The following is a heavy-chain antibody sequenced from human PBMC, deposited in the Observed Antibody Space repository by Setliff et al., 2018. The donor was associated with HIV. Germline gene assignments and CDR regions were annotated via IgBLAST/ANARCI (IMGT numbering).Heavy chain of an antibody. CDR1: GYTFTSYY. J-gene: IGHJ4*02. D-gene: IGHD3-10*01. CDR3: ARESQTGTGSYLA. Sequence: ASVKVSCKTSGYTFTSYYVNWVRQAPGQGLEWMGVINCENGDTTYAQNFKDRVTVTRDTSTSTVYMDLSSLRPEDTAVYYCARESQTGTGSYLAWGQGTLVTVSS. V-gene: IGHV1-46*01. CDR2: INCENGDT.